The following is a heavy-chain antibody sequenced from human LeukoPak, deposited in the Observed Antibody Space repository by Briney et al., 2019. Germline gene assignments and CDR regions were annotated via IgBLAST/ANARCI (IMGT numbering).Heavy chain of an antibody. CDR3: TKERRGYSYGFDY. CDR2: ISYGGSNK. J-gene: IGHJ4*02. CDR1: GFSFSDYG. Sequence: PGGSLRLSCAASGFSFSDYGMHWVRQAPGKGLEWVAVISYGGSNKYYADSVKGRFTISRDNSRSTLYLQMNSLRAADTAVYYCTKERRGYSYGFDYWGQGTLVTVSS. D-gene: IGHD5-18*01. V-gene: IGHV3-30*18.